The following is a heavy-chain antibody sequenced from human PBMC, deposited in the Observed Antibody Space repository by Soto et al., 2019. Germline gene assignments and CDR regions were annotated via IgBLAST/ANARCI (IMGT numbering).Heavy chain of an antibody. J-gene: IGHJ4*02. CDR1: GFSLSTSGMC. D-gene: IGHD1-26*01. V-gene: IGHV2-70*01. CDR2: IDWDDDK. CDR3: ARAAYIVGTPYYFDY. Sequence: GSGPTLVNPTQTLTLTCTFSGFSLSTSGMCVSWIRQPPGKALEWLALIDWDDDKYYSTSLKTRLTISKDTSKNQVVLTMTNMDPVDTATYYCARAAYIVGTPYYFDYWGQGTLVTVSS.